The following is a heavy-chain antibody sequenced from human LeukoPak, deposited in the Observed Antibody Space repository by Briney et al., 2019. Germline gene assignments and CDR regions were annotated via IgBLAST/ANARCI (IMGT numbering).Heavy chain of an antibody. V-gene: IGHV3-23*01. CDR2: ISGSGGST. J-gene: IGHJ4*02. CDR3: ANLRGGYYDFWNGYYMTDY. D-gene: IGHD3-3*01. CDR1: GFTFSSYA. Sequence: GGSLRLSCAASGFTFSSYAMSWVRQDPGKGLEWVSAISGSGGSTYYADSVKGRFTISRDNSKNTLYLQMNSLRAEDTAVYYCANLRGGYYDFWNGYYMTDYWGQGTLVTVSS.